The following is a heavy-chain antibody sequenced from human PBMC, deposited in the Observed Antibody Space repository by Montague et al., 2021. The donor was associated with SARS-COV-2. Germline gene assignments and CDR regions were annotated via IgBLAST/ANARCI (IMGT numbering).Heavy chain of an antibody. CDR2: ITGSGSNT. Sequence: SLRLSCAASGFAFSNYAMSWVRQAPGKGLEWVSAITGSGSNTYYADSMKGRFTIFRDNSRSTLYLQINSLRAEDTDVYYCARQNWNDGGDYWGQGTLVTVSS. D-gene: IGHD1-1*01. J-gene: IGHJ4*02. V-gene: IGHV3-23*01. CDR3: ARQNWNDGGDY. CDR1: GFAFSNYA.